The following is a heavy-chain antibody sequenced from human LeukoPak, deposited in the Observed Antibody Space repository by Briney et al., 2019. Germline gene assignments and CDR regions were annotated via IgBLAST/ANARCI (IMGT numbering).Heavy chain of an antibody. CDR3: ARGYSGSYNWFDP. D-gene: IGHD1-26*01. CDR1: GGSISSGSYY. V-gene: IGHV4-61*02. Sequence: KASETLSLTCTVYGGSISSGSYYWSWIRQPAGKGLEWIGRIYTSGSTNYNPSLKSRVTISVDTSKNQFSLKLSSVTAADTAVYYCARGYSGSYNWFDPWGQGTLVTVSS. J-gene: IGHJ5*02. CDR2: IYTSGST.